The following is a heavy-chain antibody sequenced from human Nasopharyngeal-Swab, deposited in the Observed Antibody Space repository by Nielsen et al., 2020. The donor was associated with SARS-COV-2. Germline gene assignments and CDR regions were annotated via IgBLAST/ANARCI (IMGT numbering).Heavy chain of an antibody. V-gene: IGHV3-48*02. CDR1: GFTFSSFS. J-gene: IGHJ4*02. D-gene: IGHD3-10*01. Sequence: GESLKISCAASGFTFSSFSMNWVRQAPGKGLEWVSYISSSSTTIYYADSVKGRFTISRDNAKNSLFLQMNSLRDEDTATYYCARDSDYYGSGSLKGDYFDYWGQGTLVTVSS. CDR2: ISSSSTTI. CDR3: ARDSDYYGSGSLKGDYFDY.